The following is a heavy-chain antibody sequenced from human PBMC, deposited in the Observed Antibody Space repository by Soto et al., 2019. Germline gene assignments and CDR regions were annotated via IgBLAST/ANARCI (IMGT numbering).Heavy chain of an antibody. V-gene: IGHV1-69*13. CDR1: GGAFTSFA. Sequence: SVKVSCKASGGAFTSFAFSWVRQAPGQGLEWMGGITPIVGTVNYAQKFQDRVTITADESASTAHLELSGLRSEDTAVDYCARGHCSGGSCYSVVWLFDPWGQGTPVTVSS. J-gene: IGHJ5*02. CDR3: ARGHCSGGSCYSVVWLFDP. D-gene: IGHD2-15*01. CDR2: ITPIVGTV.